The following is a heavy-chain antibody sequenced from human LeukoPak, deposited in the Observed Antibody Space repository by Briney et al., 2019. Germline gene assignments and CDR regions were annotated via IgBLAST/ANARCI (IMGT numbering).Heavy chain of an antibody. CDR1: GFTFSSYS. CDR2: ISSSSSTI. Sequence: GGSLRLSCAASGFTFSSYSMNWVRQAPGKGLEWVSYISSSSSTIYYADSVKGRFTISRDNAKNSLYLQMNSLRPEDTAVYYCASIAVGDQWDVWGKGTTVTVSS. V-gene: IGHV3-48*01. D-gene: IGHD6-19*01. J-gene: IGHJ6*04. CDR3: ASIAVGDQWDV.